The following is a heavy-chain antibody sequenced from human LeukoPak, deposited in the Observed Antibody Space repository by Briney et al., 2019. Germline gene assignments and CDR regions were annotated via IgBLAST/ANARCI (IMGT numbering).Heavy chain of an antibody. D-gene: IGHD6-19*01. V-gene: IGHV3-48*04. CDR3: AREPPQYSSGWFSFDY. Sequence: GGSLRLSCAASGFTFTSYSMNWVRQAPGKGLEWVSYISSSGSTIYYADSVKGRFTISRDNAKNSLYLQMNSLRAEDTAVYYCAREPPQYSSGWFSFDYWGQGTLVTVSS. CDR1: GFTFTSYS. CDR2: ISSSGSTI. J-gene: IGHJ4*02.